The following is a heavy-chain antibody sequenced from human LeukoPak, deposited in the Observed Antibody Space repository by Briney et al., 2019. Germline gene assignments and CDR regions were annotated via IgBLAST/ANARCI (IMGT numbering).Heavy chain of an antibody. J-gene: IGHJ5*02. Sequence: SETLSLTCAVYGGSFSGYYWNWIRQPPGKGLEWIGEISHSGSTNYNPSLKSRVTISVDKSKNQFSLKLSSVTAADTAVYYCATEGFAAGPNWFDPWGQGTLVTVSS. D-gene: IGHD6-13*01. CDR3: ATEGFAAGPNWFDP. CDR2: ISHSGST. CDR1: GGSFSGYY. V-gene: IGHV4-34*01.